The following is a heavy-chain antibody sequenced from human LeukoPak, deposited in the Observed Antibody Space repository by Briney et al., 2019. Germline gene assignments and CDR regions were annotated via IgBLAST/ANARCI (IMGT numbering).Heavy chain of an antibody. CDR2: ISCCGANT. J-gene: IGHJ3*02. CDR1: GYTFSSYA. Sequence: GGSLRLSCTASGYTFSSYAMTWVRQAPGEGLEWVSAISCCGANTYYADSVKGRFAASRDNSKDTLYLQMRSLRAEDTAVYYCARGRSGYGPFDAFDIWGHGTWVTVSS. CDR3: ARGRSGYGPFDAFDI. D-gene: IGHD3-22*01. V-gene: IGHV3-23*01.